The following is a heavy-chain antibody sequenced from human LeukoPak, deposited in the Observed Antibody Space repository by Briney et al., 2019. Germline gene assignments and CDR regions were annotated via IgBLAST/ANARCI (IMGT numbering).Heavy chain of an antibody. CDR1: GYTFTGYY. J-gene: IGHJ4*02. Sequence: ASVKVSCKASGYTFTGYYMHRVRQAPGQGLEWMGWINPNSGGTNYAQKFQGRVTMTRDTSISTAYVELSRLRSDDTAVYYCARSPTVAVNTYYFDYWGQGTLVTVSS. D-gene: IGHD6-19*01. CDR3: ARSPTVAVNTYYFDY. CDR2: INPNSGGT. V-gene: IGHV1-2*02.